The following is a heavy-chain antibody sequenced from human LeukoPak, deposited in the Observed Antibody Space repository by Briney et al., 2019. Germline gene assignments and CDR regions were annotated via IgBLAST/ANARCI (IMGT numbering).Heavy chain of an antibody. CDR2: ISPSGGIT. CDR1: GFTFSSHG. D-gene: IGHD6-25*01. V-gene: IGHV3-23*01. Sequence: PGGSLRLSCGASGFTFSSHGMNWVRQAPGKGLEWVSGISPSGGITYYTDSVKGRFTISRDNSKNTVSLQMNSLRAEDTAVYYCAKSGGSVDVGYWGQGTLVTVSS. J-gene: IGHJ4*02. CDR3: AKSGGSVDVGY.